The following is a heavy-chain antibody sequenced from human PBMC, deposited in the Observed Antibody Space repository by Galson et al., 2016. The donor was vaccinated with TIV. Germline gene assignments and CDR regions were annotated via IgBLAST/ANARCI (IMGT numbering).Heavy chain of an antibody. J-gene: IGHJ4*02. D-gene: IGHD2/OR15-2a*01. Sequence: IYPGDSETKYSPSFEGQVTISADKSNNTAYLHWSSLKASDTAIYYCARRSTELGLDYWGQGVLVTVSS. CDR2: IYPGDSET. V-gene: IGHV5-51*01. CDR3: ARRSTELGLDY.